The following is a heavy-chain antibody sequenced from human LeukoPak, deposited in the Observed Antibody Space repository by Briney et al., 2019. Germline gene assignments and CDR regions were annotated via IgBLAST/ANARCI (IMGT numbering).Heavy chain of an antibody. V-gene: IGHV4-39*01. Sequence: SETLSLTCTVSGGSISSSSYYWGWIRQPPGKGLEWIGSIYYSGSTYYNPSLKSRVTISVDTSKNQFPLKLSSVTAADTAVYYCASIDYYDSSGYYRNWGQGTLVTVSS. CDR3: ASIDYYDSSGYYRN. CDR1: GGSISSSSYY. J-gene: IGHJ4*02. D-gene: IGHD3-22*01. CDR2: IYYSGST.